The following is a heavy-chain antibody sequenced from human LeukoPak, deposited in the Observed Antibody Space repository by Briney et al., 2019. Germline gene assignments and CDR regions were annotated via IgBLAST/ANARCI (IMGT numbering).Heavy chain of an antibody. V-gene: IGHV4-39*07. D-gene: IGHD3-22*01. J-gene: IGHJ4*02. CDR1: GGSISSSSYY. Sequence: SETLSLTCTVSGGSISSSSYYWGWIRQPPGKGLEWIGSIYYSGSTYYNPSLKSRVTISVDTSKNQFSLKVSSVTAADTAVYYCARDEGSAYPFDYWGQGTLVTVSS. CDR2: IYYSGST. CDR3: ARDEGSAYPFDY.